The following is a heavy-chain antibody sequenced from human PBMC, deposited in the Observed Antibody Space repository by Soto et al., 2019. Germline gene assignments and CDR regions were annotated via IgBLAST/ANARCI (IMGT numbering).Heavy chain of an antibody. CDR1: GYTFTSYY. J-gene: IGHJ4*02. Sequence: VKVSCKASGYTFTSYYMHWVRQAPGQGLEWMGIINPSGDSTSYAQKFQGRVTMTRDTSTSTGYMELSSLRSEDTAVYYCARSYYDYVWGSSRSAHFDSCGQGTVVTVSS. V-gene: IGHV1-46*01. CDR2: INPSGDST. CDR3: ARSYYDYVWGSSRSAHFDS. D-gene: IGHD3-16*02.